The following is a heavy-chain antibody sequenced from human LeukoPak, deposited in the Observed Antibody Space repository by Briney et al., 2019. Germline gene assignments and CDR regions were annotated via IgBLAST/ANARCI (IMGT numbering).Heavy chain of an antibody. D-gene: IGHD3-16*02. CDR3: ARGSDYVWGSYPD. Sequence: GSLRLSCAASGFTFDDYGMSWVRQAPGKGLEWVSGINWNGGSTGYEDSVKGRFTISRDNAKNSLYVQMNSLRAEDTAVYYCARGSDYVWGSYPDWGQGTLVTVSS. V-gene: IGHV3-20*04. CDR2: INWNGGST. J-gene: IGHJ4*02. CDR1: GFTFDDYG.